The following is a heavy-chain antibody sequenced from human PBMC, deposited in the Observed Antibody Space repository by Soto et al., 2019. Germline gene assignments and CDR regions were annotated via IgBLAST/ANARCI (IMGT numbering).Heavy chain of an antibody. V-gene: IGHV4-59*08. Sequence: SETLSLTCTVSGGSISSYYWSWIRQPPGKGLEWIGYIYYSGSTNYNPSLKSRVTISVDTSKNQFSLKLSSVTAADTAVYYCARLRKGDAAFDIWGQGTMVPVS. D-gene: IGHD2-21*02. CDR2: IYYSGST. J-gene: IGHJ3*02. CDR3: ARLRKGDAAFDI. CDR1: GGSISSYY.